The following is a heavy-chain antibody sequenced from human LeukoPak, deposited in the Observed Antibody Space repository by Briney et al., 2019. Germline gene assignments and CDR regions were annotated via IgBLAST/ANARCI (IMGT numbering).Heavy chain of an antibody. D-gene: IGHD3-10*01. V-gene: IGHV3-64D*06. CDR2: ISSNGGST. CDR1: GLTFSSYA. Sequence: GGSLRLSCAASGLTFSSYAMHWVRQAPGKGLEYVSAISSNGGSTYYADSVKGRFTISRDNSKNTLYLQMSSLRAEDTAVYYCVKVRGVIPDYWGQGTLVTVSS. J-gene: IGHJ4*02. CDR3: VKVRGVIPDY.